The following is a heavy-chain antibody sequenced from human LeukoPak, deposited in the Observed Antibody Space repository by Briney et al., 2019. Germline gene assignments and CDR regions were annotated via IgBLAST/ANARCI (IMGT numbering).Heavy chain of an antibody. V-gene: IGHV3-23*01. CDR1: GFTFSSYG. D-gene: IGHD6-25*01. Sequence: GGTLRLSCAASGFTFSSYGMSWVRQAPGKGLEWVSAISGSGGSTYYADCVKGRFTISRDNSKNTLYLQMNSLRAEDTAVYYCAKDLGEDNRSSGPFDYWGQGTLVTVSS. CDR3: AKDLGEDNRSSGPFDY. J-gene: IGHJ4*02. CDR2: ISGSGGST.